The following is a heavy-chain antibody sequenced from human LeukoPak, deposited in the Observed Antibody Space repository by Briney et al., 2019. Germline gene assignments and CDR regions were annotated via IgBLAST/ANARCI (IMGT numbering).Heavy chain of an antibody. CDR2: IHDSVNT. J-gene: IGHJ4*02. V-gene: IGHV4-59*01. Sequence: SETLSLTRTVSGGSISSYYWTWIRQSPGTGLEWIGYIHDSVNTDYNPSLKSRVTISVDTSNKQFSLKLNSVTAADTAVYYCARGRITIFGVVTPHFDYWGQGTLVTVSS. CDR3: ARGRITIFGVVTPHFDY. D-gene: IGHD3-3*01. CDR1: GGSISSYY.